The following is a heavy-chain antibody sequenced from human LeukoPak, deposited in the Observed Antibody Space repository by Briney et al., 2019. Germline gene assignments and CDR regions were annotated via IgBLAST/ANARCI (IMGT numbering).Heavy chain of an antibody. J-gene: IGHJ6*03. V-gene: IGHV3-53*01. D-gene: IGHD1-1*01. CDR1: GFTVSANH. CDR3: AREGTGGFYYYYMDV. CDR2: IYSGGSI. Sequence: PGGSLRLSCAASGFTVSANHMSWVRQAPGRGLDWVSTIYSGGSIYYADSVKGRFTISRDNSKNTSYLQMNSLRVEDTAVYYCAREGTGGFYYYYMDVWGKGTTVTVSS.